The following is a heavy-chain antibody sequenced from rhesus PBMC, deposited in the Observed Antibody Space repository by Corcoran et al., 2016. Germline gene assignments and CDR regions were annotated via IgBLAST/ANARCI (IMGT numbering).Heavy chain of an antibody. D-gene: IGHD6-31*01. V-gene: IGHV4-73*01. CDR3: ARGLLTGYTSGWYYFDY. J-gene: IGHJ4*01. CDR1: GVSISAFSY. Sequence: QVKLQQWGEGLVKPSETLSLSCAVYGVSISAFSYWSWIRQAPGTGLEWIGNIDVHGARTNYTPSHKSRVTISKDASKNQFSLKLSSVTAADTAVYFCARGLLTGYTSGWYYFDYWGQGVLVTVSS. CDR2: IDVHGART.